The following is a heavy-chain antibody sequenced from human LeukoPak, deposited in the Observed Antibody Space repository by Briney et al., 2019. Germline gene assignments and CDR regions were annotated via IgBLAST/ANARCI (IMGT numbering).Heavy chain of an antibody. CDR1: GGTFSSYA. V-gene: IGHV1-69*01. J-gene: IGHJ3*02. D-gene: IGHD3-22*01. CDR2: IIPIFGTA. Sequence: GSSVKVSCKASGGTFSSYAISWVRQAPGQGLEWMGGIIPIFGTANYAQKFQGRVTITADESTSTAYMELRSLRSDDTAVYYCALRGSSGWFDIWGQGTMVTVSS. CDR3: ALRGSSGWFDI.